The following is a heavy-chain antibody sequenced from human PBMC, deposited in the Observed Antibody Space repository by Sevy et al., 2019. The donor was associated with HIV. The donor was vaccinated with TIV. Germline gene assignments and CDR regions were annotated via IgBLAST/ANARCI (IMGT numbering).Heavy chain of an antibody. D-gene: IGHD3-10*01. J-gene: IGHJ4*02. Sequence: GGSLRLSCAASGFTFSSYDMHWVRQATGKGLEWVSAIGTAGDTYYPGSVKGRFTISRENAKNSLYLQMNSLRAGDTAVYYCAREAHSGRSFDYWGQGTLVTVSS. CDR2: IGTAGDT. V-gene: IGHV3-13*01. CDR3: AREAHSGRSFDY. CDR1: GFTFSSYD.